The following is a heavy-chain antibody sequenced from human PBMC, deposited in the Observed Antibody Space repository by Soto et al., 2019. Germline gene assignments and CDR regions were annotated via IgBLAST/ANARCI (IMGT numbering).Heavy chain of an antibody. CDR3: AREGVVAASVFFDY. CDR2: IYYSGST. J-gene: IGHJ4*02. V-gene: IGHV4-31*03. CDR1: GGSISSGGYY. Sequence: QVQLPESGPGLVKPSQTLSLTCTVSGGSISSGGYYWSWIRQHPGQGLEWIGYIYYSGSTYYNPSLMSRVTISVDTSKNQFSLKLSSVTAADTAVYYCAREGVVAASVFFDYWGQGTLDTVSS. D-gene: IGHD2-15*01.